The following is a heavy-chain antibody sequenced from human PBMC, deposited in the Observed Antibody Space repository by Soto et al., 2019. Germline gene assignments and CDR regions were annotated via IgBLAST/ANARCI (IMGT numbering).Heavy chain of an antibody. D-gene: IGHD2-2*01. V-gene: IGHV3-30*18. CDR1: GFTFSNYG. CDR2: ISYDGDNE. CDR3: AKDGGPVYCNSPGCSAKHCDY. Sequence: QVQLVESGGGVVQPGRSLRLSCAASGFTFSNYGMHWVRQAPGNGLEWVAIISYDGDNEYYADSVRGRFTNSRDNSKNTLYLQTSSLRQEETAVYYCAKDGGPVYCNSPGCSAKHCDYWGQGTLVTVSS. J-gene: IGHJ4*02.